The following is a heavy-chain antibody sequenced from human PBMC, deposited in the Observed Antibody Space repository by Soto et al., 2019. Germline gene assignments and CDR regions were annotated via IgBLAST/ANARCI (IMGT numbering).Heavy chain of an antibody. D-gene: IGHD6-13*01. V-gene: IGHV3-11*01. CDR3: ARDRSGSSWSQGGMDV. CDR1: GFTFSDYY. Sequence: GSLRLSCAASGFTFSDYYMSWIRQAPGKGLEWVSYISSSGSTIYYADSVKGRFTISRDNAKNSLYLQMNSLRAEDTAVYYCARDRSGSSWSQGGMDVWGQGTTVTVSS. J-gene: IGHJ6*02. CDR2: ISSSGSTI.